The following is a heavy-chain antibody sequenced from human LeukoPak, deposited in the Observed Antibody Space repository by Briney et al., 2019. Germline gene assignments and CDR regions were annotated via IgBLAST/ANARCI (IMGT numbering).Heavy chain of an antibody. V-gene: IGHV3-48*01. CDR2: ISSSSSTI. CDR1: GFTFSNYA. J-gene: IGHJ6*03. Sequence: PPGGSLRLSCAASGFTFSNYAMNWVRQAPGKGLEWVSYISSSSSTIYYADSVKGRFTISRDNAKNSLYLQMNSLRAEDTAVYYCARDPIKQQLTPYYYYMDVWGKGTTVTVSS. D-gene: IGHD6-13*01. CDR3: ARDPIKQQLTPYYYYMDV.